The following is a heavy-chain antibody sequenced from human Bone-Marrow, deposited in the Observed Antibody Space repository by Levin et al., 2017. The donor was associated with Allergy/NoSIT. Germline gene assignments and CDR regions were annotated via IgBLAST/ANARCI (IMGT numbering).Heavy chain of an antibody. V-gene: IGHV3-66*01. CDR1: GFNVSGNY. D-gene: IGHD6-13*01. Sequence: GGSLRLSCAASGFNVSGNYMSWVRQAPGKGLEWVSVIYSSGTTYYAESAKGRFTISRDNAKNTLYLQMNSLRGEDTAVYYCARAGYSSAWYDWFDPWGQGTLVTVSS. CDR2: IYSSGTT. J-gene: IGHJ5*02. CDR3: ARAGYSSAWYDWFDP.